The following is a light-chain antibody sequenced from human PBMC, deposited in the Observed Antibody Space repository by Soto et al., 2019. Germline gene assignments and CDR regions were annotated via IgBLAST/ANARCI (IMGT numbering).Light chain of an antibody. V-gene: IGKV1-39*01. J-gene: IGKJ1*01. Sequence: DIQMTQYPSSLSASVGDRVTITCRASQSISSYLNWYQQKPGKAPKLLIYAASSLQSGVPSRFSGSGSGTDFTLTISSLQPEDFATYYCQQSYSTPPVTFGQGTKVDIK. CDR2: AAS. CDR3: QQSYSTPPVT. CDR1: QSISSY.